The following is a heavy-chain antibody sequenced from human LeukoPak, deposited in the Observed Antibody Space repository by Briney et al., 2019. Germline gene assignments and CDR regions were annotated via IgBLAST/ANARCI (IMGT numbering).Heavy chain of an antibody. CDR2: ISNSGSTI. CDR3: ARDRPPDY. J-gene: IGHJ4*02. CDR1: GFTFDDYA. Sequence: PGGSLRLSCAASGFTFDDYAMHWVRQAPGKGLEWVSYISNSGSTIYYADSVKGRFTISRDSAKNSLYLQMNSLRAEDTAVYYCARDRPPDYWGQGTLVTVSS. V-gene: IGHV3-48*01.